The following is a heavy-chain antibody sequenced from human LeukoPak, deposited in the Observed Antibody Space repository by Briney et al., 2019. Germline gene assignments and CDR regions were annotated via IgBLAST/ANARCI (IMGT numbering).Heavy chain of an antibody. Sequence: SETLSLTCTDSGDSISSYYWSWIRQPPGKGLEWIGDIYNSGSTNYNPSLKSRVTISVDTSKNQFSLKLSSVTAADTAVYYCARVANRGGRGDSYYFDYWGQGTLVTVSS. D-gene: IGHD2-21*02. J-gene: IGHJ4*02. V-gene: IGHV4-59*01. CDR2: IYNSGST. CDR3: ARVANRGGRGDSYYFDY. CDR1: GDSISSYY.